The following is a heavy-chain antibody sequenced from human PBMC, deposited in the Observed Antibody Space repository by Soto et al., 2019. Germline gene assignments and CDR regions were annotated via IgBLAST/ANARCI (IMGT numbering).Heavy chain of an antibody. Sequence: PVGSLRLSCAASGFTFSNAWMSWVRQAPGKGLEWVGRIKSKTDGGTTDYAAPVKGRFTISRDDSKNTLYLQMNSLKTEDTAVYYCTTDLGEATVTWNYYYGMDVWGQGTTVTVSS. CDR3: TTDLGEATVTWNYYYGMDV. CDR2: IKSKTDGGTT. V-gene: IGHV3-15*01. D-gene: IGHD4-4*01. CDR1: GFTFSNAW. J-gene: IGHJ6*02.